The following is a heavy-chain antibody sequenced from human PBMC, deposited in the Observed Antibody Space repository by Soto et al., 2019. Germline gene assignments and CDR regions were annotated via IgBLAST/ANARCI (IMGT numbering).Heavy chain of an antibody. Sequence: QLQLQESGPGLVKPSETLSLTCTVSGDSISITSYYWGWVRQPPGKGLEWIGSIHYSGSTHYNPSLQSRVTISGDASKKQFCLKLRSVTAADTAVYYCASTKDETLYFDYWGQGTLVTVSS. CDR3: ASTKDETLYFDY. CDR2: IHYSGST. D-gene: IGHD2-15*01. CDR1: GDSISITSYY. J-gene: IGHJ4*02. V-gene: IGHV4-39*01.